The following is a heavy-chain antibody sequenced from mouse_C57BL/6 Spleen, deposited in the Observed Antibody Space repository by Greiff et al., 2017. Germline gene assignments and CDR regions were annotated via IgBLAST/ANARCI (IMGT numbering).Heavy chain of an antibody. D-gene: IGHD4-1*01. J-gene: IGHJ2*01. Sequence: VQLKESGPELVKPGASVKMSCKASGYTFTDYNMHWVKQSHGKSLEWIGYINPNNGGTSYNQKFKGKATLTVNKSSSTAYMELRSLTSEDSAVYYCLTGRYFDYWGQGTTLTVSS. CDR1: GYTFTDYN. CDR3: LTGRYFDY. V-gene: IGHV1-22*01. CDR2: INPNNGGT.